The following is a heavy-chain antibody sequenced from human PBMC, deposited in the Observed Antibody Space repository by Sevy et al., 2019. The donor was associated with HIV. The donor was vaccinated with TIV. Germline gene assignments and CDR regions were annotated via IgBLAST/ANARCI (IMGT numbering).Heavy chain of an antibody. Sequence: SETLSLTCTVSGDSVSSGSYHWSWIRQPPGKGLEWIGYMYYYGNTNLNPSLRSRVTMSVDTSENQFSLKLSSVTAADTAVYYCARRRTALVACHYYGLDVWGQGTTVTVSS. CDR1: GDSVSSGSYH. CDR2: MYYYGNT. CDR3: ARRRTALVACHYYGLDV. V-gene: IGHV4-61*01. D-gene: IGHD5-18*01. J-gene: IGHJ6*02.